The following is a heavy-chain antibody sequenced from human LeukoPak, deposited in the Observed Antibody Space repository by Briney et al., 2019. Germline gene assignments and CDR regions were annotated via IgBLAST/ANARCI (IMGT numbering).Heavy chain of an antibody. D-gene: IGHD5-18*01. CDR2: IWYDGSNK. CDR1: GFTFSSYA. CDR3: ARDAGGTATMYYFDY. Sequence: GGSLRLSCAASGFTFSSYAMSWVRQAPGKGLEWVAVIWYDGSNKYYADSVKGRFTISRDNSKNTLYLQMNSLRAEDTAVYYCARDAGGTATMYYFDYWGQGTLVTVSS. V-gene: IGHV3-33*08. J-gene: IGHJ4*02.